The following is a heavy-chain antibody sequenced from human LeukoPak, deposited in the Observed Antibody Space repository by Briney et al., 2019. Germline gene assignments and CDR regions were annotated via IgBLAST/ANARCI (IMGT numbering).Heavy chain of an antibody. V-gene: IGHV3-21*04. J-gene: IGHJ4*02. D-gene: IGHD4-11*01. Sequence: GGSLRLSCAASGFTFSSYSMNWVRQAPGKGLEWVSSISSGSSYIYYADSVKGRFTISRDNAKNSLYLQMNSLRAEDTALYYCARSVPDYTRFDYWGQGALVTVSS. CDR1: GFTFSSYS. CDR2: ISSGSSYI. CDR3: ARSVPDYTRFDY.